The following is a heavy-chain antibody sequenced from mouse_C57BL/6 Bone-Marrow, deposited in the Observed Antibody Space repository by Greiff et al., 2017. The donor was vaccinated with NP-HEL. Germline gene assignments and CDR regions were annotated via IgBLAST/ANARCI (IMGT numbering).Heavy chain of an antibody. CDR1: GFTFSSYA. Sequence: EVKVVESGEGLVKPGGSLKLSCAASGFTFSSYAMSWVRQTPEKRLEWVAYISSGGDYIYYADTVKGRFTISRDNARNTLYLQMSSLKSEDTAMDYCTRGAYFGSSYGFDYWGQGTTLTVSS. J-gene: IGHJ2*01. D-gene: IGHD1-1*01. CDR2: ISSGGDYI. V-gene: IGHV5-9-1*02. CDR3: TRGAYFGSSYGFDY.